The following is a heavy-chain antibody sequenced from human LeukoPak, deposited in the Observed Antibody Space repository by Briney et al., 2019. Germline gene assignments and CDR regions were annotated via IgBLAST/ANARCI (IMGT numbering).Heavy chain of an antibody. CDR3: AREEVVVVAATVGHYFDY. J-gene: IGHJ4*02. D-gene: IGHD2-15*01. V-gene: IGHV1-69*04. CDR2: IIPIFGIA. Sequence: SVKVSCKASGGTFSSYAISWVRQAPGQGLEWMGMIIPIFGIANYAQKFQGRVTITADKSTSTAYMELSSLRSEDTAGYYCAREEVVVVAATVGHYFDYWGQGTLVTVSS. CDR1: GGTFSSYA.